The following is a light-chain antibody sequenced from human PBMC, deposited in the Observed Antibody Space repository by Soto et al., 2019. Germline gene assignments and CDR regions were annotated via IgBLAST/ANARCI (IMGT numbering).Light chain of an antibody. J-gene: IGKJ3*01. CDR3: QQSYSTPLT. Sequence: DIQMTQSPSSLSASVGDRVTITCRASQSITNYLNWFQQKPGKAPKLLIYAASSLQSGVPSRFSGSGSGTEFTLTISSLQPEDFATYYCQQSYSTPLTFGPGTKVDIK. CDR2: AAS. CDR1: QSITNY. V-gene: IGKV1-39*01.